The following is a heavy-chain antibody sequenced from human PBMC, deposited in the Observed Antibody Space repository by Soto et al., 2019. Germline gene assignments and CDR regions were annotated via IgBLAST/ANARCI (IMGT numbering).Heavy chain of an antibody. CDR1: GGTFSSYA. CDR3: ARAPNKIEQWLAPGVPTTGWFDP. Sequence: SVKVSCKASGGTFSSYAISWVRQAPGQGLEWMGGIIPIFGTANYAQKFQGRVTITADESTSTAYMELSSLRSGDTAVYYCARAPNKIEQWLAPGVPTTGWFDPWGQGTLVTVSS. V-gene: IGHV1-69*13. D-gene: IGHD6-19*01. CDR2: IIPIFGTA. J-gene: IGHJ5*02.